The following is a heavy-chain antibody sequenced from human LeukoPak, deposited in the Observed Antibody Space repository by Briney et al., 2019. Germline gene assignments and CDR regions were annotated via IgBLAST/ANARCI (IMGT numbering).Heavy chain of an antibody. Sequence: GASVKVSCKASGGTFTRYAMSWVRQAPGQGLEWMGRIIPILGIAHYAQKFQGRLTITADESTSTAYMELSSLRSEDTAVYYCARDGVWGGWFDPWGQGTLVTVSS. CDR1: GGTFTRYA. V-gene: IGHV1-69*04. CDR3: ARDGVWGGWFDP. CDR2: IIPILGIA. D-gene: IGHD7-27*01. J-gene: IGHJ5*02.